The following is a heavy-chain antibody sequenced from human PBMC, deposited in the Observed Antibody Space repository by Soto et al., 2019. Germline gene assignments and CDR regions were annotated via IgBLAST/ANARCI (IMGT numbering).Heavy chain of an antibody. D-gene: IGHD6-6*01. CDR3: ARAQYSSSSLYYYYGMDV. J-gene: IGHJ6*02. Sequence: QVQLVQSGAEVKKPGSSVKVSCTASGGTFSSYAISWVRQAPGQGLEWMGGIIPIFGTANYAQKFQGRVTITADESTSTAYMELSSLRSEDTAVYYCARAQYSSSSLYYYYGMDVWGQGTTVTVSS. CDR2: IIPIFGTA. V-gene: IGHV1-69*01. CDR1: GGTFSSYA.